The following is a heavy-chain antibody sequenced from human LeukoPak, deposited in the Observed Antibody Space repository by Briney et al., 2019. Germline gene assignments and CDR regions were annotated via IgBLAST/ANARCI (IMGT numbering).Heavy chain of an antibody. J-gene: IGHJ4*02. CDR2: IGYDESNK. Sequence: GGSLRLSCAASGFTFINYGIHWVRQAPGKGLEWVAFIGYDESNKYYADSAKGRFTISRENSKNTLYLQVNSLRAEDTGVYYCAKDQGYSQDCWGQGTLVTVSS. D-gene: IGHD5-18*01. CDR3: AKDQGYSQDC. V-gene: IGHV3-30*02. CDR1: GFTFINYG.